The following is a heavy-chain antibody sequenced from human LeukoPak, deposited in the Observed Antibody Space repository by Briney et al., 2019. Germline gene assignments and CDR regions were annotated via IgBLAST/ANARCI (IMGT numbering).Heavy chain of an antibody. Sequence: GGSLRLSCAASGFTFSSYGMHWVRQAPGKGLEWVAFIRYDGSNKYYADSVKGRLTISRDNSKNTLYLQTNSLRAEDTAVYYCAKDISSSWYGDYFDYWGQGTLVTVSS. CDR3: AKDISSSWYGDYFDY. J-gene: IGHJ4*02. V-gene: IGHV3-30*02. CDR2: IRYDGSNK. CDR1: GFTFSSYG. D-gene: IGHD6-13*01.